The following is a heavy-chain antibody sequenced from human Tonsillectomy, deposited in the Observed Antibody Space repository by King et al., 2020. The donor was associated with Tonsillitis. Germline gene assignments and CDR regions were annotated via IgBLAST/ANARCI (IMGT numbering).Heavy chain of an antibody. CDR2: IKQDGSEK. CDR1: GFTFSSYW. D-gene: IGHD1-14*01. V-gene: IGHV3-7*03. CDR3: ARDTGYYYYMDV. J-gene: IGHJ6*03. Sequence: VQLVESGGGLVQPGGSLRLSCAASGFTFSSYWMTWVRQAPGKGLEWVANIKQDGSEKYYVDSVKGRFAISRDDAKNSLHLQMNSLRAEDTAVYYCARDTGYYYYMDVWGKGTTVTVSS.